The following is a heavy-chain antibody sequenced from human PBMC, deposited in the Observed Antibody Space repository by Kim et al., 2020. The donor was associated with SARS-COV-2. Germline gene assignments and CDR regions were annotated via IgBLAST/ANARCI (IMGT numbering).Heavy chain of an antibody. V-gene: IGHV1-69*13. CDR2: IIPIFGTA. J-gene: IGHJ4*02. Sequence: SVKVSCKASGGTFSSYAISWVRQAPGQGLEWMGGIIPIFGTANYAQKFQGRVTITADESTSTAYMELSSLRSEDTAVYYCATTYYYGSGSYGDVDYWGQGTLVTVSS. D-gene: IGHD3-10*01. CDR3: ATTYYYGSGSYGDVDY. CDR1: GGTFSSYA.